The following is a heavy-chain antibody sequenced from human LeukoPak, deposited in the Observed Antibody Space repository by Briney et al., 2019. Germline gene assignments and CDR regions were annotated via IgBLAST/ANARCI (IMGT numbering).Heavy chain of an antibody. J-gene: IGHJ4*02. CDR1: GGTFSSYA. Sequence: GASVTVSCKASGGTFSSYAISWVQQAPGQGLEWMGRIIPILGIANYAQKFQGRVTITADKSTSTAYMELSSLRSEDTAVYYCARSDLQEFGELPHTFDYWGQGTLVTVSS. D-gene: IGHD3-10*01. CDR2: IIPILGIA. CDR3: ARSDLQEFGELPHTFDY. V-gene: IGHV1-69*04.